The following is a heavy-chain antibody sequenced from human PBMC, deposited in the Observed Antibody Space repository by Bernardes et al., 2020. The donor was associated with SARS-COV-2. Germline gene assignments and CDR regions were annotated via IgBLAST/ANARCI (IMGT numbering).Heavy chain of an antibody. CDR3: ARVPYYYDSSGYYYVYYYGMDV. Sequence: SETLSLTCTVSGGSISSGGYYWSWLLQHPGKGLEWIGYIYYSGSTYYNPSLKSRVTISVDTSKNQFSLKLSSVTAADTAVYYCARVPYYYDSSGYYYVYYYGMDVWGQGTTVTVSS. V-gene: IGHV4-31*03. D-gene: IGHD3-22*01. CDR2: IYYSGST. J-gene: IGHJ6*02. CDR1: GGSISSGGYY.